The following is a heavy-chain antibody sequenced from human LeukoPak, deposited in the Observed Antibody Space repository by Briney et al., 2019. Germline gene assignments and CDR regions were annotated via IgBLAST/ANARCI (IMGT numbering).Heavy chain of an antibody. CDR3: ARARSLLWFGEFPYGMDV. Sequence: SETLSLTCAVYGGSFSGYYWSWIRQPPGKGLEWVGEINHSGSTNYNPFLRSRVTISVDTSKNQFSLKLSSVTAADTAVYYCARARSLLWFGEFPYGMDVWGQGTTVTVSS. V-gene: IGHV4-34*01. D-gene: IGHD3-10*01. J-gene: IGHJ6*02. CDR1: GGSFSGYY. CDR2: INHSGST.